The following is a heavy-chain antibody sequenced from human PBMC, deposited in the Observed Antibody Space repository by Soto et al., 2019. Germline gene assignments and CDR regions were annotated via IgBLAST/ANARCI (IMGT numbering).Heavy chain of an antibody. D-gene: IGHD3-22*01. J-gene: IGHJ4*02. CDR3: AKGPSPGGAYEGIDS. CDR2: ISGSDGNT. Sequence: GGSLRLSCAASGFSLSSYAMSWVRQAPGKGLEWVSGISGSDGNTYYADSVKGRFTISRDNSKNTLYLQMNSLRAGDTAMSYRAKGPSPGGAYEGIDSWGQGALVTVPS. V-gene: IGHV3-23*01. CDR1: GFSLSSYA.